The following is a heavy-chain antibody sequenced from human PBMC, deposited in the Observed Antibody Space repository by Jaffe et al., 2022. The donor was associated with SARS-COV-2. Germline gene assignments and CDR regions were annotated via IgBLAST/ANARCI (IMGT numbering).Heavy chain of an antibody. CDR1: GGSISSGGYY. CDR3: ARVGSSGSWADY. J-gene: IGHJ4*02. Sequence: QVQLQESGPGLVKPSQTLSLTCTVSGGSISSGGYYWSWIRQHPGKGLEWIGYIYYSGSTYYNPSLKSRVTISIDTSKNQFSVTLSSVTSADTAVYYCARVGSSGSWADYWGQGTLVTVSS. V-gene: IGHV4-31*03. CDR2: IYYSGST. D-gene: IGHD3-22*01.